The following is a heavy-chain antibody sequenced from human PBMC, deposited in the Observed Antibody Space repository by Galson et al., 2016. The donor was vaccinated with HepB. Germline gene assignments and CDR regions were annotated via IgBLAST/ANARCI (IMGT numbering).Heavy chain of an antibody. J-gene: IGHJ4*02. Sequence: SLRLSCAASGFTFSRVWMSWVRQAPGKGLEWVANIKKDGSEKYYVGPVKGRFTISRDNAQNSLYLKMNSLRAEDTAIYYCATWWQTPTSYFGYWGQGTLVTVSS. CDR2: IKKDGSEK. V-gene: IGHV3-7*01. D-gene: IGHD2-8*02. CDR3: ATWWQTPTSYFGY. CDR1: GFTFSRVW.